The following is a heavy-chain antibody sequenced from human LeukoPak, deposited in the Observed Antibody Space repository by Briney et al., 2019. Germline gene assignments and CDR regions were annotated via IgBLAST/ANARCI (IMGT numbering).Heavy chain of an antibody. Sequence: SETLSLTCTVSGYSISSGYYWGWIRQPPGKGLEWIGSIYHSGSTYYNPSLKSRVTISVDTSKNQFSLKLSSVTAADTAVYYCARDLEVDYGSGSYYSKDYWGQGTLVTVSS. CDR1: GYSISSGYY. D-gene: IGHD3-10*01. J-gene: IGHJ4*02. V-gene: IGHV4-38-2*02. CDR2: IYHSGST. CDR3: ARDLEVDYGSGSYYSKDY.